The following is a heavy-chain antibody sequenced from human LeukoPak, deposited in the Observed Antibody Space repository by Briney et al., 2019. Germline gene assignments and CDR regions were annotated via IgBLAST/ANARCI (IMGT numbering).Heavy chain of an antibody. J-gene: IGHJ5*02. V-gene: IGHV3-11*01. D-gene: IGHD3-22*01. CDR2: ISSSGSTI. Sequence: GGSLRLSCAASGFTFSDYYMSWIRQAPGKGLEWVSCISSSGSTIYYADSVKGRFTISRDNAKNSLYLQMNSLRAEDTAVYYCVRGYYDSSGSWFDPWGQGTLVTVSS. CDR3: VRGYYDSSGSWFDP. CDR1: GFTFSDYY.